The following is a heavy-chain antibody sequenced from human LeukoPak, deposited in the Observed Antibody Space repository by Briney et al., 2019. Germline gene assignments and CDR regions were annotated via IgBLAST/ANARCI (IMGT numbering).Heavy chain of an antibody. CDR2: INIDGSTT. V-gene: IGHV3-74*01. CDR1: GFTFSSFA. Sequence: PGGSLRLSCVASGFTFSSFAMSWVRQAPGKGLEWVSRINIDGSTTNYADSVKGRFTISRDNAENTMYLQMNSLRSEDSAVYYCARGSPAAVWGQGALVTVSS. CDR3: ARGSPAAV. D-gene: IGHD6-25*01. J-gene: IGHJ4*02.